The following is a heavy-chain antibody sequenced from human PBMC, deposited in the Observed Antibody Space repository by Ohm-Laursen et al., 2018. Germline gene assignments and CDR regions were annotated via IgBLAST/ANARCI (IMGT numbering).Heavy chain of an antibody. CDR2: IYHSGST. Sequence: SDTLSLTCAVSGYSISSGYYWGWIRQPPGKGLEWIGSIYHSGSTYYNPSLKSRVTISVDTSKNQFSLKLSSVTAADTAVYYCASARGYSYGQSYWYFDLWGRGTLVTVSS. J-gene: IGHJ2*01. D-gene: IGHD5-18*01. V-gene: IGHV4-38-2*01. CDR1: GYSISSGYY. CDR3: ASARGYSYGQSYWYFDL.